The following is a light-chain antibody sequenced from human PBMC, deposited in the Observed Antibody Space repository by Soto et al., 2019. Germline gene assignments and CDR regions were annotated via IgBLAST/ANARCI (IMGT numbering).Light chain of an antibody. CDR1: QSIKNY. J-gene: IGKJ5*01. Sequence: IHMTQSTSSLSAAIGDRVTITCRSSQSIKNYLNWYQHKPEAAPKLLIFGASNLESGVPSRFSGSGSGTEFTLSISSRQPEDFATYYCQRGYRTTPITFGQGTHWRL. CDR3: QRGYRTTPIT. V-gene: IGKV1-39*01. CDR2: GAS.